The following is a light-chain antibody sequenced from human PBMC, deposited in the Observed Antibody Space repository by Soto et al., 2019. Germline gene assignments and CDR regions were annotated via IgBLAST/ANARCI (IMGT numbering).Light chain of an antibody. CDR2: NAS. CDR3: QQYNSYPRT. CDR1: QSISSW. J-gene: IGKJ1*01. V-gene: IGKV1-5*01. Sequence: DIQMTHSPSTLSASVGSRFTITCRASQSISSWLAWYQKMQGKAPKLLIYNASSLKSGVPSRLRGSGFGTELTITISSMQTDDFETYYRQQYNSYPRTFGHGTKVDIK.